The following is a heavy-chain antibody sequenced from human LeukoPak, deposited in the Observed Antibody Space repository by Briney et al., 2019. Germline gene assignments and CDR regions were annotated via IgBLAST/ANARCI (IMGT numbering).Heavy chain of an antibody. J-gene: IGHJ4*02. V-gene: IGHV1-46*01. CDR2: INPSGGST. Sequence: ASVKVSCKASGYTFTGYYMHWVRQAPGQGLEWMGIINPSGGSTSYAQKFQGRVTMTRDMSTSTVYMELSSLRSEDTAVYYCARVVGQLEFDYWGQGTLVTVSS. CDR1: GYTFTGYY. D-gene: IGHD6-13*01. CDR3: ARVVGQLEFDY.